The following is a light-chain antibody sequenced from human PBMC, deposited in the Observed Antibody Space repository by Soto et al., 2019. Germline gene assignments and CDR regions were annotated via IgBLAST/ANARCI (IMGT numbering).Light chain of an antibody. CDR1: SSDVGGYNY. CDR2: NVS. J-gene: IGLJ1*01. CDR3: TSSTSDSPYV. Sequence: QSVLTQPASVSGSPGQSITISCTGTSSDVGGYNYVSWYQQYPGKVPKLLIYNVSNRPSGVSKRFSDSKYGNTACLTISGLQGEDEADYFCTSSTSDSPYVLGTGTKLTVL. V-gene: IGLV2-14*01.